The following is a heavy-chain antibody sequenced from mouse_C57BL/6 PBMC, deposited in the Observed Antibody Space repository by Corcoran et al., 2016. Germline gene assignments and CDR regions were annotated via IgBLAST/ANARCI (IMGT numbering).Heavy chain of an antibody. J-gene: IGHJ1*03. CDR1: GYTFTTYG. CDR2: INTYSGVP. V-gene: IGHV9-3*01. CDR3: ARDTTVVPNWYFDV. Sequence: QIQLVQSGPELKKPGETVKISCKASGYTFTTYGMSWVKQAPGKGLKWMGWINTYSGVPTYVDDFKGRFAFSLETSASTAYLQINNLKNEDTATYFCARDTTVVPNWYFDVWGTGTTVTVSS. D-gene: IGHD1-1*01.